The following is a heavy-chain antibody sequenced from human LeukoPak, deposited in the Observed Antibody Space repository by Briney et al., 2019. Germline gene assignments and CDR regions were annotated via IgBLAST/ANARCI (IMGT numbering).Heavy chain of an antibody. J-gene: IGHJ4*02. Sequence: GGSLRLSCAASGFTFSSYWMSWVRQAPGKGLEWVANIKQDGSEKYYVDSVKGRFTISRDNAKNSLYLQMNSLRAEDTAVYYCARDAYGDYVDSGEFDYWGQGTLVTVSS. CDR2: IKQDGSEK. D-gene: IGHD4-17*01. CDR1: GFTFSSYW. CDR3: ARDAYGDYVDSGEFDY. V-gene: IGHV3-7*01.